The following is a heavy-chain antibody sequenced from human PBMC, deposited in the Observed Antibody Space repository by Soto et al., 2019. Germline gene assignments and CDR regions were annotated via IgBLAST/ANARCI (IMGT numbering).Heavy chain of an antibody. V-gene: IGHV3-23*01. Sequence: EVQLLESGGGLEQRGGSLRLSCAASGFTFSSYSMSWVRQAPGKGMEWVSAISDSGDKTYYADSVKGRFTVSRDNSKNTVYLQMNSLRAEDTAVYFCAKDPNDYDGSAYYVDYWGRGTLVTVSS. CDR1: GFTFSSYS. D-gene: IGHD3-22*01. J-gene: IGHJ4*02. CDR3: AKDPNDYDGSAYYVDY. CDR2: ISDSGDKT.